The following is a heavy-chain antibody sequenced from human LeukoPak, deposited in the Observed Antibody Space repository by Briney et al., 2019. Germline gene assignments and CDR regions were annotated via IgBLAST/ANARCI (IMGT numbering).Heavy chain of an antibody. D-gene: IGHD3-22*01. CDR2: IIPILGIA. Sequence: GASVKVSCKASGGTFSSYSIGWVRQAPGQGLEWLGRIIPILGIANYAQKFQGRVTITADKSTSTAYMELSSLRSEDTAVYYCARALYDSGAYTNWFDPWGQGTLVTVSS. CDR1: GGTFSSYS. V-gene: IGHV1-69*02. CDR3: ARALYDSGAYTNWFDP. J-gene: IGHJ5*02.